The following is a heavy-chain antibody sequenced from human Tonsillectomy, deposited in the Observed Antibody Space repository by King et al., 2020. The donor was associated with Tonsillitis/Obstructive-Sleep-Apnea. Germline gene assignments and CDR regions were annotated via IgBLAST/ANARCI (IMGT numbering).Heavy chain of an antibody. CDR1: GYTFTGYY. Sequence: QLVQSGAEVKKPGASVKVSCKTSGYTFTGYYIHWVRRAPGQGLEWMGRINPGNGGTKYAQKFHGRVTMTRDTSLSTAYMELSSLRSDDTAVYYCARVTEILRYLEWFSDDGFDIWGQGTMLTVSS. V-gene: IGHV1-2*06. D-gene: IGHD3-3*01. J-gene: IGHJ3*02. CDR2: INPGNGGT. CDR3: ARVTEILRYLEWFSDDGFDI.